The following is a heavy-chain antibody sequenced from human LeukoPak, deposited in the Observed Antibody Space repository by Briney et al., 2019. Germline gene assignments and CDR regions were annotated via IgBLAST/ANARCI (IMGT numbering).Heavy chain of an antibody. CDR3: ARAQVGIVGATEFAY. CDR1: GGTFRSYG. CDR2: FIPILGTA. D-gene: IGHD1-26*01. Sequence: ASVKVSCKASGGTFRSYGLNWVRQAPGQGLEWMGGFIPILGTAKYAQKLQGRVTITADESTSTGYMELSSLRYEDTAVYYCARAQVGIVGATEFAYWGQGTLVTVSS. J-gene: IGHJ4*02. V-gene: IGHV1-69*13.